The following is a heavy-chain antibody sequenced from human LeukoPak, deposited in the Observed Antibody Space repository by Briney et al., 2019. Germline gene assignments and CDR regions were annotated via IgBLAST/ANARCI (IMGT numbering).Heavy chain of an antibody. J-gene: IGHJ5*02. CDR3: ARDGEYDFWSGPHSGWFDP. CDR2: IYTSGST. D-gene: IGHD3-3*01. V-gene: IGHV4-4*07. Sequence: SENLSLTCTVSGGSISSYYWSWIRQPAGKGLEWIGRIYTSGSTNYNPSLKSRVTMSVDTSKNQFSLKLSSVTAADTAVYYCARDGEYDFWSGPHSGWFDPWGQGTLVTVSS. CDR1: GGSISSYY.